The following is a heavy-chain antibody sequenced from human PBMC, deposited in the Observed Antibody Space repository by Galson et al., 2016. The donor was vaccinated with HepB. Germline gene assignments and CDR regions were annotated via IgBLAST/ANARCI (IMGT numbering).Heavy chain of an antibody. D-gene: IGHD4-17*01. CDR2: ISDNADRT. CDR3: AKVLSVTRHYGYGMHV. J-gene: IGHJ6*04. V-gene: IGHV3-23*01. CDR1: GFTFSSYP. Sequence: SLRLSCAASGFTFSSYPMVWVRQAPGKRPEAVSGISDNADRTYYIDSVKGRFTISRDNANNMLYLQIDNLRVDDTAVFYCAKVLSVTRHYGYGMHVWGKGTTVTVSS.